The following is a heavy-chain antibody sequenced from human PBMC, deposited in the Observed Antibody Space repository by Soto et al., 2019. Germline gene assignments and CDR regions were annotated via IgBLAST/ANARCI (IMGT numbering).Heavy chain of an antibody. CDR2: IIPIFGTA. J-gene: IGHJ6*02. V-gene: IGHV1-69*12. CDR3: ARDSPQGWQWLVPGMDV. D-gene: IGHD6-19*01. CDR1: GGTFSSYA. Sequence: QVQLVQSGAEVKKPGSSVKVSCKASGGTFSSYAISWVRQAPGQGLEWMGGIIPIFGTANYAQKFQGRVTITAXXSXSXXYMELSSLRSEDTAVYYCARDSPQGWQWLVPGMDVWGHGTTVTVSS.